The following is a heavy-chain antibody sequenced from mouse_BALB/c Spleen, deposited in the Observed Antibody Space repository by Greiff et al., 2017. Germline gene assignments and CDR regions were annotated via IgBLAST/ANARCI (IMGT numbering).Heavy chain of an antibody. J-gene: IGHJ4*01. CDR1: GFTFSSYG. Sequence: EVKLVESGGDLVKPGGSLKLSCAASGFTFSSYGMSWVRQTPDKRLEWVATISSDGSYTYYPDSVKGRFTISRDNAKNTLYLQMSSLKSEDTAMYYCARQTDSYAMDYWGQGTSVTVSS. V-gene: IGHV5-6*01. CDR3: ARQTDSYAMDY. CDR2: ISSDGSYT.